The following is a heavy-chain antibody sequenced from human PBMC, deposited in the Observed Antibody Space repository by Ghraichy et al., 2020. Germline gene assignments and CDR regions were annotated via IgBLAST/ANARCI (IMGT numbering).Heavy chain of an antibody. CDR3: ARGDVEMATITHYYYYGMDV. Sequence: SETLSLTCAVYGGSFSGYYWSWIRQPPGKGLEWIGEINHSGSTNYNPSLKSRVTISVDTSKNQFSLKLSSVTAADTAVYYCARGDVEMATITHYYYYGMDVWGQGTTVTVSS. J-gene: IGHJ6*02. CDR2: INHSGST. CDR1: GGSFSGYY. V-gene: IGHV4-34*01. D-gene: IGHD5-24*01.